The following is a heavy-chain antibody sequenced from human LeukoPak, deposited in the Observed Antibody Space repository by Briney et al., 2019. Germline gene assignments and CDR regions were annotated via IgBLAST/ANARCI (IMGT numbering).Heavy chain of an antibody. V-gene: IGHV3-23*01. CDR1: GFTFNSYG. CDR2: ISGSGGST. D-gene: IGHD6-13*01. Sequence: GGSLTLSCAASGFTFNSYGMHWVRQAPAKGLEWVSAISGSGGSTYYADSVKGRFTISRDNSKNTLYLQMNTLRAEDTAVYYCAKVGYSSSWYYYYMDVWGKGTTVTVSS. CDR3: AKVGYSSSWYYYYMDV. J-gene: IGHJ6*03.